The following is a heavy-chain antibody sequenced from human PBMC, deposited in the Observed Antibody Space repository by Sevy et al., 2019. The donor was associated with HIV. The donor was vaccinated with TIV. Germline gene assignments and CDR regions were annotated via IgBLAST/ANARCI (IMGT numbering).Heavy chain of an antibody. D-gene: IGHD2-21*02. V-gene: IGHV1-8*01. Sequence: ASVKVSCKASGYTFTSYDINWVRQATGQGLEWMGWMNPNSGNTGYAQKFLGRVTMTRNTSISTAYMELSSLRSEDTAVYYCAREVVTATNWFDPWGQGTLVTVSS. J-gene: IGHJ5*02. CDR3: AREVVTATNWFDP. CDR2: MNPNSGNT. CDR1: GYTFTSYD.